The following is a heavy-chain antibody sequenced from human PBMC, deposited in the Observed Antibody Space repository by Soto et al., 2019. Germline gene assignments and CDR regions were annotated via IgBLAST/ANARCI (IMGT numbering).Heavy chain of an antibody. J-gene: IGHJ5*02. CDR1: GGSISSGDYY. V-gene: IGHV4-30-4*01. CDR3: ARVAWFEGWWFDP. CDR2: IYYSGST. D-gene: IGHD3-10*01. Sequence: QVQLQESGPGLVKPSQTLSLTCTVSGGSISSGDYYWSWIRQPPGKGLEWIGYIYYSGSTYYNPSLKSRVTISVDTSKNQFSLKLSSVTAADTVVYYCARVAWFEGWWFDPWGQGTLVTVSS.